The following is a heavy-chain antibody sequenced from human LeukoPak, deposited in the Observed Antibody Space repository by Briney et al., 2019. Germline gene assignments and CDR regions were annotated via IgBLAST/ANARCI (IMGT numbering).Heavy chain of an antibody. J-gene: IGHJ4*02. CDR2: FTTAGDT. V-gene: IGHV3-13*01. Sequence: PGGSLRLSCTVSGFTFSSYDMHWVRQGTGKGLEWVSAFTTAGDTYYRASVKGRFTISRENAKNSLYLQMNSLRAGDTAVYYCARVALCGSYHFDYWGQGTLVTVSS. CDR3: ARVALCGSYHFDY. CDR1: GFTFSSYD. D-gene: IGHD3-16*02.